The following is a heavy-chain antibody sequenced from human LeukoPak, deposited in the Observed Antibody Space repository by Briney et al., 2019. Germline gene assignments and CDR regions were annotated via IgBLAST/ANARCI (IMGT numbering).Heavy chain of an antibody. CDR1: GFPFSDHK. Sequence: PGGSLRLSWEASGFPFSDHKMDWVRQAPGKGLEWVGRIRNKPNSYTTEYAASVRGRFTISRDDSKNSLFLQMDSLKTEDTAMYYCARDAGWRLDPWGQGTLVTVSS. J-gene: IGHJ5*02. CDR2: IRNKPNSYTT. V-gene: IGHV3-72*01. D-gene: IGHD3-3*01. CDR3: ARDAGWRLDP.